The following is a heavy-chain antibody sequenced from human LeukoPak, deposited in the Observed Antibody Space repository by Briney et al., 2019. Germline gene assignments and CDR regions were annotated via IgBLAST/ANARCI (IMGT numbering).Heavy chain of an antibody. D-gene: IGHD3-22*01. Sequence: PSETLSLTCTVSGGSISSSSYYWGWIRQPPGKGLEWIGGIYYSGSTYYNPSLKSRVTISVDTSKNQFSLKLSSVTAADTAVYYCARQAYYYDSSGYFGTSFLGYWGQGTLATVSS. J-gene: IGHJ4*02. V-gene: IGHV4-39*01. CDR1: GGSISSSSYY. CDR3: ARQAYYYDSSGYFGTSFLGY. CDR2: IYYSGST.